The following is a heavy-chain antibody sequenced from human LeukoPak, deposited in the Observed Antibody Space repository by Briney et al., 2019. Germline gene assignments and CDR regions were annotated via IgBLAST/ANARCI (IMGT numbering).Heavy chain of an antibody. Sequence: GGSLRLSCAAFGFTFSSYSMTWVRQAPGKGLEWVSSLIGSSGNTYYADSVEGRFSIFRDNSRNMLFLQMNSLRAEDTAVYYCVRGAAGPDNWGQGTLVTVSS. V-gene: IGHV3-23*01. CDR2: LIGSSGNT. CDR3: VRGAAGPDN. CDR1: GFTFSSYS. D-gene: IGHD6-13*01. J-gene: IGHJ4*02.